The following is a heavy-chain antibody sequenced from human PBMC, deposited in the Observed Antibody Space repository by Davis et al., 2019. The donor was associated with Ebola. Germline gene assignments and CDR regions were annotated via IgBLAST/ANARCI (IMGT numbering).Heavy chain of an antibody. J-gene: IGHJ4*02. CDR2: IIPIFGTA. CDR1: GGTFSSYA. D-gene: IGHD4/OR15-4a*01. V-gene: IGHV1-69*13. Sequence: SVKVSCKASGGTFSSYAISWVRQAPGQGLEWMGGIIPIFGTANYAQKFQGRVTITADESTSTAYMELSSLRSEDTAVYYCARDGHRGASDQTGDYWGQGTLVTVSS. CDR3: ARDGHRGASDQTGDY.